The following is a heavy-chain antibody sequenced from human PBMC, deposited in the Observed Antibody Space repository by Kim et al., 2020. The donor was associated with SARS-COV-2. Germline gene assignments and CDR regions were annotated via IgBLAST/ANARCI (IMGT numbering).Heavy chain of an antibody. CDR3: ARVSPREEAARPYWYFDL. J-gene: IGHJ2*01. V-gene: IGHV3-11*06. Sequence: KGRFTISRDNAKNSLYLQMNSLRAEDTAVYYCARVSPREEAARPYWYFDLWGRGTLVTVSS. D-gene: IGHD6-6*01.